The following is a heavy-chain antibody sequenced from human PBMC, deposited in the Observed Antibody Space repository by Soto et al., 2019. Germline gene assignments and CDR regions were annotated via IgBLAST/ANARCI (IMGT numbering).Heavy chain of an antibody. J-gene: IGHJ6*03. CDR1: GYSFTSYW. Sequence: GESLKISCKGSGYSFTSYWIGWVRQMPGKGLEWMGITYPGDSDTRYSPSFQGQVTISADKSISTAYLQWSSLKASDTAMYYCARHVEIQLWSRGLYYYMDVWGKGTTVTVSS. CDR2: TYPGDSDT. CDR3: ARHVEIQLWSRGLYYYMDV. V-gene: IGHV5-51*01. D-gene: IGHD5-18*01.